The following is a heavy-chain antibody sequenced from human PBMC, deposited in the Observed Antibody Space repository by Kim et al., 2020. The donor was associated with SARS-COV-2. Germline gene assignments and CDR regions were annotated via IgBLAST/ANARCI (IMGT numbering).Heavy chain of an antibody. Sequence: SETLSLTCAVYGGSFSGYYWSWIRQPPGKGLEWIGEINHSGSTNYNPSLKSRVTISVDTSKNQFSLKLSSVTAADTAVYYCARGKIVTMVRGAPYYFDYWGQGTLVTVSS. CDR3: ARGKIVTMVRGAPYYFDY. J-gene: IGHJ4*02. CDR1: GGSFSGYY. CDR2: INHSGST. V-gene: IGHV4-34*01. D-gene: IGHD3-10*01.